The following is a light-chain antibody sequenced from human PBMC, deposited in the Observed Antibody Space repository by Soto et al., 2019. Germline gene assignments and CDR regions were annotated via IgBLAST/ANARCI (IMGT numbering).Light chain of an antibody. CDR3: QKYNDWPLT. Sequence: EIVLTQSPATLSVSPGERVTLSCRASQSVSDNLAWYQQKPGQAPRLLIYGASIRATDIPARFSGSGSGTEFSITISSLQSEDFEVYYCQKYNDWPLTSGGGTKV. CDR2: GAS. V-gene: IGKV3D-15*01. CDR1: QSVSDN. J-gene: IGKJ4*01.